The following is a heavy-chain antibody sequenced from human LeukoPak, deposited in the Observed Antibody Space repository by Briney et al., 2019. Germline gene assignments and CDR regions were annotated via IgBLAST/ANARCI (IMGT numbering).Heavy chain of an antibody. D-gene: IGHD3-9*01. Sequence: SSETLSLTCAVYGGSFSGYYWSWIRQPPGKGLEWIGEINPSGSTNYNPSLKSRVTISVDTSKNQFSLKLSSVTAADTAVYYCARSPVLRYFDWLLPPHDAFDIWGQGTMVTVSS. CDR1: GGSFSGYY. CDR3: ARSPVLRYFDWLLPPHDAFDI. CDR2: INPSGST. V-gene: IGHV4-34*01. J-gene: IGHJ3*02.